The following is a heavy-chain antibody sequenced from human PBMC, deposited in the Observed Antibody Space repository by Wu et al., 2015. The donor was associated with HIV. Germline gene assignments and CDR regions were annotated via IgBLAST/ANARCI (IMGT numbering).Heavy chain of an antibody. CDR2: IIPIFGTA. V-gene: IGHV1-69*01. CDR1: GGTFSSYA. CDR3: ASSPLEYYYDSSGYYYDAFDI. J-gene: IGHJ3*02. D-gene: IGHD3-22*01. Sequence: QVQLVQSGAEVKKPGSSVKVSCKASGGTFSSYAISWVRQAPGQGLEWMGGIIPIFGTANYAQKFQGRVTITTDESTSTAYMELSSLRSEDTAVYYCASSPLEYYYDSSGYYYDAFDIWGQGTSGHRLF.